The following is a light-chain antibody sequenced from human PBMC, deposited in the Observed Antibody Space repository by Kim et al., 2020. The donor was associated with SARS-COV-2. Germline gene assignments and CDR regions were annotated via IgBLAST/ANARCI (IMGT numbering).Light chain of an antibody. J-gene: IGKJ2*03. CDR2: WAS. CDR3: QQYYSTPPS. CDR1: QTVLYNSNHQNS. Sequence: ATLNCKSSQTVLYNSNHQNSLAWYQQKPGQAPKLLIYWASIRESGVSDRFSGSGSETDFTLTISSLQAEDVAVYYCQQYYSTPPSFGQGTKLEIK. V-gene: IGKV4-1*01.